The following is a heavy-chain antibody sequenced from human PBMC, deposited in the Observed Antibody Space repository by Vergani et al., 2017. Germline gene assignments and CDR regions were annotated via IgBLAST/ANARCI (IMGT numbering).Heavy chain of an antibody. Sequence: QVQLVQSGAEVKKPGASVKVSCKASGDTFTGYYMHWVRQAPGQGLEWMGWINPNSGGTNYAQKFQGRVTMTRDTSISTAYMELSRLRSDDTAVYYCARDGYCSSTSCYGWFDPWGQGTLVTVSS. J-gene: IGHJ5*02. CDR3: ARDGYCSSTSCYGWFDP. D-gene: IGHD2-2*03. CDR2: INPNSGGT. V-gene: IGHV1-2*02. CDR1: GDTFTGYY.